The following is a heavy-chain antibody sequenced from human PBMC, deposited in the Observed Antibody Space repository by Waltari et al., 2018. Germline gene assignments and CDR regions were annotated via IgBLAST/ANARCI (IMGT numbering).Heavy chain of an antibody. Sequence: EVQLVESGGGLVQPGGSLRLSCAASGFTFSSYWMSWVRQAPGKGLEWVANIKQDGSEKYYVDSVKGRFTISRDNPKNSLYLQMNSLRAEDTAVYYCAGGYEFYLNFDYWGQGTLVTVSS. CDR2: IKQDGSEK. D-gene: IGHD2-2*01. V-gene: IGHV3-7*04. CDR1: GFTFSSYW. J-gene: IGHJ4*02. CDR3: AGGYEFYLNFDY.